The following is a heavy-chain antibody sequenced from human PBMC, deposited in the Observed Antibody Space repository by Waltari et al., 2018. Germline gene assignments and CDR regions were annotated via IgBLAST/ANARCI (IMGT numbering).Heavy chain of an antibody. Sequence: QVQLQESGPGLVKPSETLSLTCAVSGYSISSGYCWGWIRQPPGKGLELIGSIYHSGSTYYNPSLKSRVTISVDTSKNQFSLKLSSVTAADTAVYYCASHYEYSSGPYYYYGIDVWGQGTTVTVSS. J-gene: IGHJ6*02. D-gene: IGHD6-19*01. V-gene: IGHV4-38-2*01. CDR3: ASHYEYSSGPYYYYGIDV. CDR2: IYHSGST. CDR1: GYSISSGYC.